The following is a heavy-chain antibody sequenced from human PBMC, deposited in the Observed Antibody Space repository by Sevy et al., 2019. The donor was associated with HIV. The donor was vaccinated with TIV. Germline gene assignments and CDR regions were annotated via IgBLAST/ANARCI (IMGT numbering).Heavy chain of an antibody. V-gene: IGHV3-7*04. J-gene: IGHJ4*01. CDR2: IKQDGSEQ. CDR3: ARGGGGFYGDYPFDY. CDR1: GFAFSAYW. Sequence: GESLKISCSASGFAFSAYWMVWVRQGPGKGLEWVANIKQDGSEQNYVDSVEGRFTISRDNGKNLLYLQMNDLRAEDTGVYYCARGGGGFYGDYPFDYWGHGTLVTVSS. D-gene: IGHD4-17*01.